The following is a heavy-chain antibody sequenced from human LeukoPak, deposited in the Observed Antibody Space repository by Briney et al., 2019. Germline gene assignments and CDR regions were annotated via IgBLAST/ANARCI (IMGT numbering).Heavy chain of an antibody. CDR3: AKGRRYCTNGVCYNY. Sequence: PGGSLRLSCAASGFTFSSYAMSWVRQAPGKGLEWVSAISGSGGSTYYADSVKGRFTISRGNSKNTLYLQMNSLRAEDTAVYYCAKGRRYCTNGVCYNYWGQGTLVTVSS. J-gene: IGHJ4*02. CDR1: GFTFSSYA. CDR2: ISGSGGST. D-gene: IGHD2-8*01. V-gene: IGHV3-23*01.